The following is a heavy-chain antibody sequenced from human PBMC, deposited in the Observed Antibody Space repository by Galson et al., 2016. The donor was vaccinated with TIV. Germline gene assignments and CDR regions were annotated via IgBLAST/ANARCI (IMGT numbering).Heavy chain of an antibody. Sequence: ETLSLTCSVSDDAISRYYWSWVRVPPGKGLEWIGNVYYTGSTDYNPSLRSRVTMSVDLSKDQFSLSLNSVTAADTAVYYCARVTPAFYGVQRYHYFGMDVWGQGTSVTVSS. D-gene: IGHD2/OR15-2a*01. CDR3: ARVTPAFYGVQRYHYFGMDV. CDR2: VYYTGST. CDR1: DDAISRYY. J-gene: IGHJ6*02. V-gene: IGHV4-59*01.